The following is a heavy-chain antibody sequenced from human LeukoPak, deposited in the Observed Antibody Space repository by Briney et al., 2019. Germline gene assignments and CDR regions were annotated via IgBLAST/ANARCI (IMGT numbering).Heavy chain of an antibody. Sequence: ASVTVSCKASGYTFTSYGISWVRQAPGQGLEWMGWISAYNGNTNYAQKLPGRVTMTTDTSTSTAYMELRSLRSDDTAVYYCARVGRYYYDSTSAARWFDPWGQGTLVTVSS. J-gene: IGHJ5*02. CDR1: GYTFTSYG. D-gene: IGHD3-22*01. V-gene: IGHV1-18*01. CDR3: ARVGRYYYDSTSAARWFDP. CDR2: ISAYNGNT.